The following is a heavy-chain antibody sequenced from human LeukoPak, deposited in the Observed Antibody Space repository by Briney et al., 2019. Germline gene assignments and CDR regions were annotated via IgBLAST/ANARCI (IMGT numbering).Heavy chain of an antibody. CDR3: AKTTYASNSSGWYNHFDY. Sequence: GGSLRLSCVASGFSFSSYWMSWVRQTPGKGLEWVSSISSSSSYIYYADSVKGRFTISRDNAKNSLYLQMNSLRAEDTTVYYCAKTTYASNSSGWYNHFDYWGQGTLVTVSS. CDR2: ISSSSSYI. J-gene: IGHJ4*02. D-gene: IGHD6-19*01. V-gene: IGHV3-21*04. CDR1: GFSFSSYW.